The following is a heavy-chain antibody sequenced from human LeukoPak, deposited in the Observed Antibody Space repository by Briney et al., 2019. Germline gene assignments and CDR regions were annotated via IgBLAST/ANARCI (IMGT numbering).Heavy chain of an antibody. CDR1: GVSFSVYS. D-gene: IGHD3-10*01. CDR2: INHSGST. V-gene: IGHV4-34*01. J-gene: IGHJ4*02. Sequence: SETLSLTCAVYGVSFSVYSWIWIRQPPGKGLEWIGEINHSGSTNYNPSLKSRVTISVDTSKNQFSLKLSSVTAADTAVYYCARGAPSYYYGSGSTRIDYWGQGTLVTVSS. CDR3: ARGAPSYYYGSGSTRIDY.